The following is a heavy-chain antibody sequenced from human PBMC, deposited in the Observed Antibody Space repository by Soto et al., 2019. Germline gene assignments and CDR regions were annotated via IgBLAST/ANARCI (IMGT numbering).Heavy chain of an antibody. J-gene: IGHJ3*01. CDR3: AKDGAFDL. CDR2: ISWNSGSI. CDR1: GFTFDDYP. Sequence: GGSLRLSCAASGFTFDDYPMHWVRQAPGKGLEWVSGISWNSGSIGYADYVEGRFFISRDNAKNSLYLQMNSLRAEDTALYYCAKDGAFDLWGQGTMVTVSS. V-gene: IGHV3-9*01.